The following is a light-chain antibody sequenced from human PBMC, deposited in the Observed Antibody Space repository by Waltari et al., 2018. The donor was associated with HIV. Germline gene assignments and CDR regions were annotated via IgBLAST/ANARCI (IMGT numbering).Light chain of an antibody. CDR2: SNN. CDR3: TAWDDGLSDPV. V-gene: IGLV1-44*01. Sequence: QSVLTQPPSASGTPGQRVTISCSGSSSNIGSNTVNWYQQLQGTAPKLLISSNNQRPSGVPDRFSGSKSGTSASLASSGLQSEDEADYYCTAWDDGLSDPVFGGGTKLTVL. CDR1: SSNIGSNT. J-gene: IGLJ3*02.